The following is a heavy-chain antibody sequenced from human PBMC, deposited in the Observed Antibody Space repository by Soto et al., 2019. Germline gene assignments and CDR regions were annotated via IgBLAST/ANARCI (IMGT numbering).Heavy chain of an antibody. CDR3: ATGPRDCSSTSCHWGGYYYYYYGMDV. Sequence: ASVKVSCKASGYTFTGYYMHWVRQAPGQGLEWMGWINPNSGGTNYAQKFQGRVTMTRDTSISTAYMELSRLRSDDTAVYYCATGPRDCSSTSCHWGGYYYYYYGMDVWGQGTTVTVS. CDR1: GYTFTGYY. D-gene: IGHD2-2*01. CDR2: INPNSGGT. V-gene: IGHV1-2*02. J-gene: IGHJ6*02.